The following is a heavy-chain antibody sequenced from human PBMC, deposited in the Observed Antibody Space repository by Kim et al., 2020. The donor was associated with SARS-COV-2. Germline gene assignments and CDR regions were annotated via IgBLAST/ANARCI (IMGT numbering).Heavy chain of an antibody. J-gene: IGHJ4*02. V-gene: IGHV1-8*01. Sequence: ASVKVSCKASGYTFTSYDINWVRQATGQGLEWMGWMNPNSGNTGYAQKFQGRVTMTRNTSISTAYMELSSLRSEDTAVYYCARVRADCSSSWYSCRGARKKSATQREYYFDYWGQGTLVTVSS. CDR3: ARVRADCSSSWYSCRGARKKSATQREYYFDY. CDR1: GYTFTSYD. D-gene: IGHD6-13*01. CDR2: MNPNSGNT.